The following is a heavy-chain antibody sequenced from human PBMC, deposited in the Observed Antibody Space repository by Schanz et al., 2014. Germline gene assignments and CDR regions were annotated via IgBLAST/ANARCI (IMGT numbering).Heavy chain of an antibody. J-gene: IGHJ4*02. Sequence: EVQLVESGGGLVQPGGSLRLSCAASGFTFSNYSMNWVRQAPGKGLEWVSYISSSGLTVYYADSVKGRFTISRDAAKNSLYLQMNSLTAEDTAVYYCARSGTTNFDYWGQGTQVTVSS. D-gene: IGHD1-7*01. CDR2: ISSSGLTV. CDR1: GFTFSNYS. CDR3: ARSGTTNFDY. V-gene: IGHV3-48*01.